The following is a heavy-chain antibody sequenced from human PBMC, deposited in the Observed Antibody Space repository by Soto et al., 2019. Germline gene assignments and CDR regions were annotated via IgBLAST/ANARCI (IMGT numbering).Heavy chain of an antibody. V-gene: IGHV4-39*01. CDR2: IYYSGST. CDR3: ARAGYDYYYYYGMDV. CDR1: GGSISSSSYY. J-gene: IGHJ6*02. D-gene: IGHD5-18*01. Sequence: SETLSLTCTVSGGSISSSSYYWGWIRQPPGKGLEWIGSIYYSGSTYYNPSLKSRVTISVDTSKNQFSLKLSSVTAADTAVYYCARAGYDYYYYYGMDVWGQGTTVTVSS.